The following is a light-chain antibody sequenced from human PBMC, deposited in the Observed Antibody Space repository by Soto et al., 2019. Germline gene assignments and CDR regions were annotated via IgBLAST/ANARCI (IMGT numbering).Light chain of an antibody. J-gene: IGLJ2*01. Sequence: QSVLTQPASVSGSPGQSITISCTGTSSDVGGYNYVSWYQQHPGKAHKLIIYDVSNRPSGVSNRFSGSKSGNTASLTISGLQAEDEADYYCSSYTSSSTLVVFGGGTKLTVL. V-gene: IGLV2-14*01. CDR3: SSYTSSSTLVV. CDR2: DVS. CDR1: SSDVGGYNY.